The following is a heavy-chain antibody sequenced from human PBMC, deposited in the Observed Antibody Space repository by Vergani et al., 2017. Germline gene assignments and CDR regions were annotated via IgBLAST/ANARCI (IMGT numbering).Heavy chain of an antibody. CDR2: FDPEDGET. CDR3: ATPQWGGPRWPYYFDY. D-gene: IGHD6-19*01. Sequence: QVQLVQSGAEVKKPGASVKVSCKVSGYTLTEFSMHWVRQAPGKGLEWMGGFDPEDGETIYAQKFQGRVTMTEDTSTDTAYMELSSLRSEDTAVYYCATPQWGGPRWPYYFDYWGQGTLVTVSS. J-gene: IGHJ4*02. CDR1: GYTLTEFS. V-gene: IGHV1-24*01.